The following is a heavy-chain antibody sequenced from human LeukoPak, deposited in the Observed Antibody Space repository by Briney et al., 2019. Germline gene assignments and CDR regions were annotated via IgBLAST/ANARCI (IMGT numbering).Heavy chain of an antibody. CDR3: AKQSYDSSGYDFDY. V-gene: IGHV4-59*01. J-gene: IGHJ4*02. Sequence: PSETLSLTCTVSGGSISSYYWNWIRQPPGKGLEWIGYIYCSGSTNYNPSLKSRVTISVDTSKNQFSLKLSSVTAADTAVYYCAKQSYDSSGYDFDYWGQGTLVTVSS. CDR1: GGSISSYY. D-gene: IGHD3-22*01. CDR2: IYCSGST.